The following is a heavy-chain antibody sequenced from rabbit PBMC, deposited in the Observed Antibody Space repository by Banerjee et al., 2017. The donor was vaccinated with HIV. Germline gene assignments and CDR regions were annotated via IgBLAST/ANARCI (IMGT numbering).Heavy chain of an antibody. J-gene: IGHJ4*01. CDR1: GIDFSGDYY. CDR2: FWSGASGNT. D-gene: IGHD4-2*01. V-gene: IGHV1S45*01. Sequence: QQQLEESGGGLVKPGGTLTLTCKASGIDFSGDYYMYWVRQAPGKGLEWIACFWSGASGNTYYASWAKGRFTISKTSSTTVTLQMTSLTAADTATYFCARGVVDAGYGWFDLWGPGTLVTVS. CDR3: ARGVVDAGYGWFDL.